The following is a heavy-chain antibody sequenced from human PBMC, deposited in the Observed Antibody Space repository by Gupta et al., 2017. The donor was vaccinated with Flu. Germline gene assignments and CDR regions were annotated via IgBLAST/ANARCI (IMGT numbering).Heavy chain of an antibody. Sequence: SYWMSWVRQAPGKGLEWVANIKQDASEKYYGDSVKGRFSISRDNAKNSHYLQMNNLRAEDTAVYYCARDSGRFYIDYWGQGTLVTVSS. D-gene: IGHD1-26*01. J-gene: IGHJ4*02. CDR2: IKQDASEK. CDR1: SYW. V-gene: IGHV3-7*01. CDR3: ARDSGRFYIDY.